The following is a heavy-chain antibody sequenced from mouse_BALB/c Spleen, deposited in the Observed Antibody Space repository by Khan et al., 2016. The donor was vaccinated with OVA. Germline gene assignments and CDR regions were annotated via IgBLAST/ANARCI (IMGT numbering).Heavy chain of an antibody. V-gene: IGHV2-3*01. CDR2: IWGDGST. CDR1: GFSLTNYG. Sequence: VELVESGPGLVAPSQSLSITCTVSGFSLTNYGVNWVRQPPGKGLEWLGVIWGDGSTNYHSALKSRLSISKDNSKSQVFLKLNSLQTDDTATYYCAKWGNSYCAMDYWGQGTSVTVSS. J-gene: IGHJ4*01. CDR3: AKWGNSYCAMDY. D-gene: IGHD2-1*01.